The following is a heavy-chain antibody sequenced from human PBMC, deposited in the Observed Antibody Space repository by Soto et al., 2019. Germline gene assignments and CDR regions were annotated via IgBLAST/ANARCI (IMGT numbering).Heavy chain of an antibody. CDR1: FGSISSGGYS. Sequence: FQTLSLTCSFSFGSISSGGYSLSFLPQAPLKGLEWIGYIYHSGSTYYNPSLKSRVTISVDRSKNQFSLKLSSVTAADTAVYYCARETETTITNVGWFDTWGQGTLVTVSS. D-gene: IGHD4-4*01. J-gene: IGHJ5*02. V-gene: IGHV4-30-2*01. CDR2: IYHSGST. CDR3: ARETETTITNVGWFDT.